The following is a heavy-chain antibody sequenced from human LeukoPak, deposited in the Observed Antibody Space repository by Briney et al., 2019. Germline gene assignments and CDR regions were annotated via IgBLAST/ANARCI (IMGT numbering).Heavy chain of an antibody. V-gene: IGHV3-74*01. D-gene: IGHD3-22*01. CDR1: GFTFSNSW. CDR2: INSDGKTT. CDR3: VRTSDSSGYYYGGI. J-gene: IGHJ3*02. Sequence: GGSLRLSCAASGFTFSNSWMHWVRQAPGKGLVWVSRINSDGKTTSYADSVKGRFTISRDNAKNTLYLQMNSLRAEDTAVYYCVRTSDSSGYYYGGIWGQGTMATVSS.